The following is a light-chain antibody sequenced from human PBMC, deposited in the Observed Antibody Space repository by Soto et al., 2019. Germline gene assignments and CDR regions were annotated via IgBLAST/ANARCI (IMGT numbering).Light chain of an antibody. J-gene: IGKJ1*01. CDR1: QRVSSSY. CDR2: GAS. Sequence: EIVLTQSPGTLSLSPGERATLSCRASQRVSSSYLAWYQQKPGQAPRLLIYGASSRATGIPDRFSGSGSGTDFTLTISRLEPEYFAVYYCQQYGSSPVTFGQGTKVEIK. CDR3: QQYGSSPVT. V-gene: IGKV3-20*01.